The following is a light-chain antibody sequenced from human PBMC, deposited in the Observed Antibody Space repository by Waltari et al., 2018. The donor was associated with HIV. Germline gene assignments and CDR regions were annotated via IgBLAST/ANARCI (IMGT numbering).Light chain of an antibody. CDR1: RSLSGH. V-gene: IGKV3-15*01. Sequence: EILMTQSPLTLSVSPGNTASLSCRASRSLSGHLAWYQQKPCQAPRLLISGASSRATDIPARFSGTWSGTDYTLTISNLQSEDSAVYYCQQYINPPYTFGQGTKVEVK. J-gene: IGKJ2*01. CDR3: QQYINPPYT. CDR2: GAS.